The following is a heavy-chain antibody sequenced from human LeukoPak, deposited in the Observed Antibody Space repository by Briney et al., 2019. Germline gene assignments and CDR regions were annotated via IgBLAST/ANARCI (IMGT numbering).Heavy chain of an antibody. CDR2: VYYSGNT. CDR1: GGFFGGYY. Sequence: SETMALTCAVYGGFFGGYYWSWIRHPAGKGVEWIGYVYYSGNTKYGPSLKSRVTISLDTSKNTFYMKLSSVTAADTAIYYCARAYSGDIVVVTVAIGQYYHMDVWGKGTTVTVSS. CDR3: ARAYSGDIVVVTVAIGQYYHMDV. J-gene: IGHJ6*03. D-gene: IGHD2-2*02. V-gene: IGHV4-59*01.